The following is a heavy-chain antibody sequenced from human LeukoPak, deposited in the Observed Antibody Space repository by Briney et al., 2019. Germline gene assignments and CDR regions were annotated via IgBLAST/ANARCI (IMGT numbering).Heavy chain of an antibody. V-gene: IGHV3-66*02. D-gene: IGHD2-2*01. CDR2: IYSGGST. CDR1: GFTFSSYS. J-gene: IGHJ3*02. CDR3: ARTQYQGDDAFDI. Sequence: GGSLRLSCAASGFTFSSYSMNWVRQAPGKGLEWVSAIYSGGSTYYADSVKGRFTISRDNSKNTLYLQMNSLRAEDTAVYYCARTQYQGDDAFDIWGQGTMVTVSS.